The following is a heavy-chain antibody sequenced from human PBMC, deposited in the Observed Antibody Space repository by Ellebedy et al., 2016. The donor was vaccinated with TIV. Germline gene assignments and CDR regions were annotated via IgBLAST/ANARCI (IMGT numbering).Heavy chain of an antibody. V-gene: IGHV3-30*18. CDR2: IAHDGSVI. J-gene: IGHJ4*02. CDR3: AKERDPLASTSFDS. Sequence: GESLKISCATSGFTFSHYGMQWVRQAPGEGLEWVAVIAHDGSVIHYADSVKGRFTISRDNSKNTLSLQMYSLRPKDTAVYYCAKERDPLASTSFDSWGQGTLVTVSS. D-gene: IGHD1-1*01. CDR1: GFTFSHYG.